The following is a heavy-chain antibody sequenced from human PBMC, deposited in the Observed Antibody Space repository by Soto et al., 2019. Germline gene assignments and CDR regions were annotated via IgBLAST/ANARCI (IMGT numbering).Heavy chain of an antibody. Sequence: SLRLSCAASGFTFDDYAMHWVRQAPGKGLEWVSGISWNSGSIGYADSVKGRFTITRDNAKNSLYLQMNSLRAEDTALYYCAKASSSGYYYYFDYWGQGTLVTVSS. V-gene: IGHV3-9*01. CDR2: ISWNSGSI. D-gene: IGHD3-22*01. CDR3: AKASSSGYYYYFDY. CDR1: GFTFDDYA. J-gene: IGHJ4*02.